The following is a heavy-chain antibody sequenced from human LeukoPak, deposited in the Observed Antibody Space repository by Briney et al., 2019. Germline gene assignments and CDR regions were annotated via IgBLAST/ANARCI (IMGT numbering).Heavy chain of an antibody. CDR1: GGSISSSSYY. V-gene: IGHV4-39*07. D-gene: IGHD2-15*01. Sequence: SETLSLTCTVSGGSISSSSYYWGWIRQPPGKGLEWIGSIYYSGSTYYNPSLKSRVTISVDTSKNQFSLKLSSVTAADTAVYYCARAHFVVVAPEWFDPWGQGTLVTVSS. CDR3: ARAHFVVVAPEWFDP. J-gene: IGHJ5*02. CDR2: IYYSGST.